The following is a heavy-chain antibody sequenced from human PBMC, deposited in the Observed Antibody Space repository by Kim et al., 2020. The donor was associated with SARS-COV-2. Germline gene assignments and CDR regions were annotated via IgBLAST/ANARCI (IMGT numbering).Heavy chain of an antibody. V-gene: IGHV4-34*01. D-gene: IGHD2-2*01. CDR1: GGSFSGYY. J-gene: IGHJ2*01. Sequence: SETLSLTCAVYGGSFSGYYWSWIRQPPGRGLEWSGDIDNMGRANYNPSFTSQFTISVDTPKNQFSLKLTSLTAVDTAVDYCSRRFSNTSGCGSCDCDL. CDR2: IDNMGRA. CDR3: SRRFSNTSGCGSCDCDL.